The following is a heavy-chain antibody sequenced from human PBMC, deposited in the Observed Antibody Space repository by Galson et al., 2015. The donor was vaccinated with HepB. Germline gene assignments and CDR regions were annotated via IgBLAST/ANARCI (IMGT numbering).Heavy chain of an antibody. J-gene: IGHJ4*02. Sequence: SLRLSCAASGFTFRSFGIHWVHQAPGKGLEWVALIWADGTNTYYADSAKGRLTISRDNSKNTLNLQMNSLRAEDTAVYYCAREAPVAAPAAFDYWGQGTLVTVSS. CDR1: GFTFRSFG. D-gene: IGHD6-25*01. V-gene: IGHV3-33*08. CDR3: AREAPVAAPAAFDY. CDR2: IWADGTNT.